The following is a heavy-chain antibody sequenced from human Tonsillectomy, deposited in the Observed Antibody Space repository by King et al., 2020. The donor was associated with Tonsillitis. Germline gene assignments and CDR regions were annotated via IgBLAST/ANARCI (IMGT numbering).Heavy chain of an antibody. CDR3: AKDARAYCGGDCPTHFDY. CDR1: GFTFSSYG. D-gene: IGHD2-21*02. J-gene: IGHJ4*02. CDR2: ISYEGSNK. Sequence: VQLVESGGGVVQPGRSLRLSCAASGFTFSSYGMHWVRQAPGKGLEWVAVISYEGSNKHYADSVKGRFTISRDNSKNTLYLQMNSLRADDTGVYYCAKDARAYCGGDCPTHFDYWGQGTLVTVSS. V-gene: IGHV3-30*18.